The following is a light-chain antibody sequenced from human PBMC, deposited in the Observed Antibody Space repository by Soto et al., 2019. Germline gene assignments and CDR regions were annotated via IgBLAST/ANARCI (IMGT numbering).Light chain of an antibody. V-gene: IGKV1-5*01. J-gene: IGKJ2*01. CDR2: DAS. Sequence: DIQMTQSPSTLSASVGDRVTITCRASQSITTWLAWYQQKPGKAPKLLIYDASSLESGVPSRFSGSGSGTEFTLAISSLQPDDFATYYCQKYNSYSYSFGQGTKVEIK. CDR1: QSITTW. CDR3: QKYNSYSYS.